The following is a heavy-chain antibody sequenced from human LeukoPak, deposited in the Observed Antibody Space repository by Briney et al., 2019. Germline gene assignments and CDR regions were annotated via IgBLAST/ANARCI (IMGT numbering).Heavy chain of an antibody. Sequence: PGGSLRLSCAASGFTFSSYAMSWVRQAPGKGLEWVSAIRCCGGSTFFADSVKGRFTISRDNSKNTLFLQMNSLRAEDTAIYYCAKDRDYYGSGSDYWGQGTLVTVSS. CDR1: GFTFSSYA. CDR2: IRCCGGST. CDR3: AKDRDYYGSGSDY. J-gene: IGHJ4*02. V-gene: IGHV3-23*01. D-gene: IGHD3-10*01.